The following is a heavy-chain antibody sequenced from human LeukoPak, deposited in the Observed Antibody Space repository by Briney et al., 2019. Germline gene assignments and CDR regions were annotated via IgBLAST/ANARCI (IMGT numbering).Heavy chain of an antibody. V-gene: IGHV3-23*01. CDR2: ISGSGGST. CDR1: GFTFSSYA. D-gene: IGHD2-2*01. Sequence: GGSLRLSCAASGFTFSSYAMSWVRQAPGKVLEWVSAISGSGGSTYYADSVKGRFTISRDNSKNTLYLQMNSLRAEDTAVYYCASSIVVIPAARFLYYYYYGMDVWGQGTTVTVSS. J-gene: IGHJ6*02. CDR3: ASSIVVIPAARFLYYYYYGMDV.